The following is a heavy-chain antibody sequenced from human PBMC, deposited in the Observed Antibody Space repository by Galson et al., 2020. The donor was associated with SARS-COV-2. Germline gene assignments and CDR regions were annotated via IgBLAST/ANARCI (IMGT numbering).Heavy chain of an antibody. J-gene: IGHJ4*02. V-gene: IGHV3-30*18. CDR3: AKDKYSGSGRRPLDSLDY. CDR1: GFTFSTYA. Sequence: GESLKISCAASGFTFSTYAMHWVRQAPGKGLEWVAVISYDGSDKFYAHSVKGRFTISRDNSKNTQYLQMNSLRDEDTAVYYCAKDKYSGSGRRPLDSLDYWGQGTLVTVSS. D-gene: IGHD1-26*01. CDR2: ISYDGSDK.